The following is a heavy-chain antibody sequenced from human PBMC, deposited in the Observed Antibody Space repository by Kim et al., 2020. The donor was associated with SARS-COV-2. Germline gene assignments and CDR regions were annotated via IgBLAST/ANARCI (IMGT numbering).Heavy chain of an antibody. J-gene: IGHJ4*02. D-gene: IGHD6-19*01. CDR3: ARDGVAVAGLDY. Sequence: YYADSVKGRFTISRDNAKNSLYLQMNSLRDEDTAVYYCARDGVAVAGLDYWGQGTLVTVSS. V-gene: IGHV3-48*02.